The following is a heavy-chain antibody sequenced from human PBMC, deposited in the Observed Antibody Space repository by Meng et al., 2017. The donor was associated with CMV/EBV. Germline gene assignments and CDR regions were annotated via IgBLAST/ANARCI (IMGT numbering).Heavy chain of an antibody. V-gene: IGHV4-61*01. J-gene: IGHJ4*02. D-gene: IGHD6-6*01. CDR2: IYYSGST. CDR3: AREEYSSSSLDY. Sequence: SETLSLTCTVSGGSVSSGSYYWSWIRQPPGKGLEWIGYIYYSGSTNYNPSLESRVTISVDTSKNQFSLKLSSVTAADTAVYYCAREEYSSSSLDYWGQGTLVTVSS. CDR1: GGSVSSGSYY.